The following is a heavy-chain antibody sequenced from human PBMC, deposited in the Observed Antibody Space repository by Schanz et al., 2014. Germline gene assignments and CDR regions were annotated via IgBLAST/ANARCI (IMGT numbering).Heavy chain of an antibody. V-gene: IGHV3-48*04. D-gene: IGHD7-27*01. Sequence: EVQLLESGGGLVQPGGSLRLSCAASGFTFSSYAMNWIRQAPGKGLEWLSYISRDGTTSYYADSVKGRFTISRDNAKNSLYLEMTSLRGEDTAVYYCARENLNWEAFDIWGQGTVVTVSS. J-gene: IGHJ3*02. CDR3: ARENLNWEAFDI. CDR2: ISRDGTTS. CDR1: GFTFSSYA.